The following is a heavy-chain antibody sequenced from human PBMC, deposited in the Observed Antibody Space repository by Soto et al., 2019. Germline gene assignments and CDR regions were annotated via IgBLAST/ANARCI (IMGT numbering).Heavy chain of an antibody. J-gene: IGHJ6*03. CDR1: GFTFSSYA. CDR3: ARGGVPATYDYYYMDV. CDR2: ISSNGGST. Sequence: GGSLRLSCAASGFTFSSYAMHWVRQAPGKGLEYVSAISSNGGSTYYANSVKGRFTISRDNSKNTLYLQMGSLRAEDMAVYYCARGGVPATYDYYYMDVWGKGTTVTVSS. V-gene: IGHV3-64*01. D-gene: IGHD3-3*01.